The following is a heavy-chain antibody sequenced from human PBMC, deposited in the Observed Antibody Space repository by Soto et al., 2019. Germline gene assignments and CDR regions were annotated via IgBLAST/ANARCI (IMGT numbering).Heavy chain of an antibody. D-gene: IGHD6-13*01. V-gene: IGHV4-59*01. CDR2: IYNSGST. CDR1: GGSINSDY. CDR3: AKDIRGRTAAAVYNWFDP. J-gene: IGHJ5*02. Sequence: SETLSLTCTVSGGSINSDYWSWIRQPPGKALEWIGYIYNSGSTNYSPSLNSRVTISVDASRNQFSLKLNSVTAADTAVYYCAKDIRGRTAAAVYNWFDPRGQGIQVTVSS.